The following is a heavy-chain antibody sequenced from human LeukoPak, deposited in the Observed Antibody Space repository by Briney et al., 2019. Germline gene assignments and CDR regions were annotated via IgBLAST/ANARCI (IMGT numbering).Heavy chain of an antibody. Sequence: SETLSLTCTVSGGSISSYYWSWIRQPPGKGLEWIGYIYYSGSTNYNPSLKGRVTISVDTSKNQFSLKLSSVTAADTAVYYCAGTTTARPFDPWGQGTLVTVSS. J-gene: IGHJ5*02. CDR3: AGTTTARPFDP. V-gene: IGHV4-59*01. D-gene: IGHD1-1*01. CDR1: GGSISSYY. CDR2: IYYSGST.